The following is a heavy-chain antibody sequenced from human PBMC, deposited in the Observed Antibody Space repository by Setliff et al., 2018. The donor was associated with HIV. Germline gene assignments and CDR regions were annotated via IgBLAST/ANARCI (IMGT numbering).Heavy chain of an antibody. Sequence: SETLSLTCTVYGGSFSGYYWSWIRQTPGRGLEWIGEINHSGTTNDNPSLKSRVTMSVDTSKNQISLKLNSVTAADTAVYYCARQTTSFGELPDYWGQGSLVTVSS. CDR3: ARQTTSFGELPDY. J-gene: IGHJ4*02. D-gene: IGHD3-10*01. CDR1: GGSFSGYY. CDR2: INHSGTT. V-gene: IGHV4-34*01.